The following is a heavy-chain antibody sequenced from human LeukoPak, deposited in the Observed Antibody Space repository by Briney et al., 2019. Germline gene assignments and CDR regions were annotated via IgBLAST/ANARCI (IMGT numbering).Heavy chain of an antibody. CDR2: IYTSGST. CDR3: ARVGLGAYSNRLNYFDY. J-gene: IGHJ4*02. CDR1: GDSISSGDYY. V-gene: IGHV4-61*02. D-gene: IGHD4-11*01. Sequence: SETLSLTCTVSGDSISSGDYYWSWIRQPAGKGLEWIGRIYTSGSTNYNPSLKSRVTISVDTSKNQFSLKLSSVTAADTAVYYCARVGLGAYSNRLNYFDYWGQGTLVTVSS.